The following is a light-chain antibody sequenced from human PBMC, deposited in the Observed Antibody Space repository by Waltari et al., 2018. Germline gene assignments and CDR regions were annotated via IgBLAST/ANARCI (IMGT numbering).Light chain of an antibody. CDR2: ENN. CDR1: SSNIAHNY. CDR3: GTWDSSLSAAV. V-gene: IGLV1-51*02. J-gene: IGLJ2*01. Sequence: QSVLTQPPSVSAAPGQRVTISCSGSSSNIAHNYVFWYQQLPGTAPKLLIYENNKRPSGIPDRFSASKSGTSATLDITGLQTGDEADYYCGTWDSSLSAAVFGGGTKLTVL.